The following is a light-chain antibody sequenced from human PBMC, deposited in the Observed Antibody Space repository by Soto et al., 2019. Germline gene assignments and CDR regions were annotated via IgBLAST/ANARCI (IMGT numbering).Light chain of an antibody. CDR3: SPNTGSSXTCV. Sequence: QSALTQPASVSGSPVQSITISYTGTSSDVRTYNYVSWYQQHPGKAPKVMIYEVTYRPSGVSHRFSGSKSGHPASLTIYGLQDEEEDEYYCSPNTGSSXTCVLGGGNQ. J-gene: IGLJ7*01. V-gene: IGLV2-14*01. CDR1: SSDVRTYNY. CDR2: EVT.